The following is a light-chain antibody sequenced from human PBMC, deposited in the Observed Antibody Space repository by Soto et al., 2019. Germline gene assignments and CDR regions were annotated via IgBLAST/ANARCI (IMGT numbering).Light chain of an antibody. CDR1: SSDVGSYNS. V-gene: IGLV2-14*01. J-gene: IGLJ1*01. CDR3: ISYTSPNSYV. CDR2: EVS. Sequence: QSVLTQPASVSGSPGQSITISCTGNSSDVGSYNSVSWYQQYPGQAPKLMVYEVSNRPSGLSSRFSGSKSGNTASLTISGLQAEDEADYCCISYTSPNSYVFGSGTKVTVL.